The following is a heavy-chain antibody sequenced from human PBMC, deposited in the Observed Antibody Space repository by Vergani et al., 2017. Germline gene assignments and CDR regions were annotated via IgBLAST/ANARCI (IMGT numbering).Heavy chain of an antibody. V-gene: IGHV3-20*04. J-gene: IGHJ6*03. D-gene: IGHD2-8*01. CDR3: ARSGYCAHGVCYMTYYYYMDV. CDR1: GLTFDDHG. CDR2: IKWNSDSI. Sequence: EVKPEESGGGVVRPGGSLRLSCAASGLTFDDHGMGWVRQVPGKGLEWVSGIKWNSDSIAYADSVKGRFTISRDNAKNSLYLQMNSLRAEDTALYYCARSGYCAHGVCYMTYYYYMDVWGKGTAVTVSS.